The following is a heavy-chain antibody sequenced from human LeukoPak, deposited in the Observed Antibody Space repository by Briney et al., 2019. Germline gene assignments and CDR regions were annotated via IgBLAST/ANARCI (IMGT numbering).Heavy chain of an antibody. CDR1: GNTFTSYD. Sequence: ASVKVSCKASGNTFTSYDINWVRQAPGQGLEWMGWINPNSGGTNYAQKFQGWVTMTRDTSISTAYMELSRLRSDDTAVYYCARDSPWYGRYYGMDVWGQGTTVTVSS. V-gene: IGHV1-2*04. D-gene: IGHD6-13*01. CDR3: ARDSPWYGRYYGMDV. J-gene: IGHJ6*02. CDR2: INPNSGGT.